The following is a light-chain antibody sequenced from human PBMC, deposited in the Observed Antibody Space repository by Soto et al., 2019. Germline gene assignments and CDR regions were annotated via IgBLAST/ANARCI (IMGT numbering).Light chain of an antibody. V-gene: IGKV1-39*01. CDR2: AAS. J-gene: IGKJ2*01. Sequence: DIQMTQSPSSLSASVGDRVTITCRASQNIIFYLNWYQLKPGKAPKLLIYAASNLQSGVPSRFSGSGSGTEFTLNISSLQPEDFATYFCQQSYTAPVYTFGQGTKLEIK. CDR3: QQSYTAPVYT. CDR1: QNIIFY.